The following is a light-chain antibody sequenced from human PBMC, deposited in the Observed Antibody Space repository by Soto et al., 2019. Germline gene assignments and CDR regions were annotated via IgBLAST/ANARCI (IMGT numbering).Light chain of an antibody. CDR1: SSDVGGYNC. J-gene: IGLJ2*01. CDR2: DVT. V-gene: IGLV2-14*03. Sequence: QSALTQPASVSGSPGQSITISCTGTSSDVGGYNCVSWYQQHPGKAPKLLICDVTNRPSGVSNRFSGSKSGNTASLTISGLQTEDEADYYCSSFASSSPLVFGGGTKVTVL. CDR3: SSFASSSPLV.